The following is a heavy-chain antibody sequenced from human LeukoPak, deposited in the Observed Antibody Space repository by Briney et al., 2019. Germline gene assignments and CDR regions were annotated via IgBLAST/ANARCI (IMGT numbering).Heavy chain of an antibody. V-gene: IGHV3-7*03. Sequence: GGSLRLSCAASGFTFSIYWMSWVRQAPEKGLEWVANIKQDGSEKYYVDSVKGRFTISRDNANNSLYLQMNSLRAEDTAVYYCARDRVGGFDMWGQGTMVTVSS. CDR2: IKQDGSEK. J-gene: IGHJ3*02. CDR1: GFTFSIYW. CDR3: ARDRVGGFDM. D-gene: IGHD1-26*01.